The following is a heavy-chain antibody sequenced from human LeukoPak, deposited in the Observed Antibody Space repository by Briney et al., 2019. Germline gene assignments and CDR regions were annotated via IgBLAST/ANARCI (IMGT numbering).Heavy chain of an antibody. Sequence: PSETLSLTCAVSGGSISSSNWWSWVRQPPGKGLEWIGEIYHSGSTYYNPSLKSRVTISVDTSKNQFSLKLSSVTAADTAVYYCARDRTYGSGDYWGQGTLVTVSS. V-gene: IGHV4-4*02. D-gene: IGHD3-10*01. CDR3: ARDRTYGSGDY. J-gene: IGHJ4*02. CDR1: GGSISSSNW. CDR2: IYHSGST.